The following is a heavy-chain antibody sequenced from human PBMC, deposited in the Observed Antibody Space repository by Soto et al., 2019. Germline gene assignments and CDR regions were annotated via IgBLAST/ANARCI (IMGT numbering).Heavy chain of an antibody. J-gene: IGHJ5*02. CDR1: GGSISSGGYS. V-gene: IGHV4-30-2*01. CDR3: ARFGGAYGDIQTGTFDP. CDR2: IYHSGST. Sequence: QLQLQESGSGLVKPSQTLSLTCAVSGGSISSGGYSWSWIRQPPGKGLEWIGYIYHSGSTYYNPSPTSRVTISVDRSKNQFSLKLSSVTAADTAVYYCARFGGAYGDIQTGTFDPWGQGTLVTVSS. D-gene: IGHD4-17*01.